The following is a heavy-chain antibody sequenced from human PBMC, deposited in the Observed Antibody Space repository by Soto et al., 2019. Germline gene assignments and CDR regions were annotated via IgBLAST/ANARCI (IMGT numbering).Heavy chain of an antibody. CDR2: IYYSGST. D-gene: IGHD3-3*01. CDR3: ARSYYDSWSAFSQGVDY. Sequence: QLQLQESGRGLVKPSETLSLTCTVSGGSIRGSNYYWGWIRQPPGKGLEWIGSIYYSGSTYYNPSLKSRVTMSLDTSKDQLSLKLSSVTAADTAVYYCARSYYDSWSAFSQGVDYWGQGTLVTVSS. CDR1: GGSIRGSNYY. V-gene: IGHV4-39*01. J-gene: IGHJ4*02.